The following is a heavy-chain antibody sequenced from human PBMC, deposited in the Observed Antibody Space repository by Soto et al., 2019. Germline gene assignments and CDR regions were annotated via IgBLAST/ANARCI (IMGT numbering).Heavy chain of an antibody. CDR3: AARNDGSGSLDY. J-gene: IGHJ4*02. D-gene: IGHD3-10*01. CDR1: GGSISSSKW. V-gene: IGHV4-4*02. CDR2: IYHSGST. Sequence: QVQLQESGPGLAKPSGTLSLTCAVSGGSISSSKWWSWVRQPPGKGLEWVGEIYHSGSTNYNPSLKGRVTISVDKSKNQFSLKLSSVTAADTAVCYCAARNDGSGSLDYWGQGTLVTVSS.